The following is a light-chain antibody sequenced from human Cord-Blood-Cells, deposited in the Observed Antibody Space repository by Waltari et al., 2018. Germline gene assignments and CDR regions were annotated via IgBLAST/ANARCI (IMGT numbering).Light chain of an antibody. Sequence: QSVLTQPPSASGTPGQRVTTSCSGSSPNIGSNTVNWYHQPPGTAPKPLIYSNNQRPSGVPDRFSGSKSGTSASLAISGLQSEDEADYYCAAWDDSLNGVVFGGGTKLTVL. J-gene: IGLJ2*01. V-gene: IGLV1-44*01. CDR1: SPNIGSNT. CDR2: SNN. CDR3: AAWDDSLNGVV.